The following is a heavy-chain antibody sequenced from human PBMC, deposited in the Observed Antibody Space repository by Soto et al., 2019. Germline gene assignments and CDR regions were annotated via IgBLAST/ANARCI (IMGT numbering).Heavy chain of an antibody. V-gene: IGHV3-30*18. D-gene: IGHD3-10*01. CDR3: AKLPYGPVYFDY. CDR1: GFTFSSYG. Sequence: GGSLRLSCAASGFTFSSYGMHWVRQAPGKGLEWVAVISYDGSNKYYADSVKGRFTISRDNSKNTLYLQMNSLRAEDTAVYYCAKLPYGPVYFDYWGQGTLVTVSS. J-gene: IGHJ4*02. CDR2: ISYDGSNK.